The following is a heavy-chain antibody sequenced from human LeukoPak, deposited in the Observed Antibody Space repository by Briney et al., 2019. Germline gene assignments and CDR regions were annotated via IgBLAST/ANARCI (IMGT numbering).Heavy chain of an antibody. CDR1: GFTFSSYA. CDR2: ISDRST. J-gene: IGHJ4*02. D-gene: IGHD6-19*01. CDR3: AKDLGTSGWYCDY. V-gene: IGHV3-23*05. Sequence: GGSLRLSCAASGFTFSSYAMSWVRQAPGKGLEWVSAISDRSTYYADSVKGRFTVSRDNSKNTLHLQMNSLRVEDTAVYYCAKDLGTSGWYCDYWGQGTLVTVSS.